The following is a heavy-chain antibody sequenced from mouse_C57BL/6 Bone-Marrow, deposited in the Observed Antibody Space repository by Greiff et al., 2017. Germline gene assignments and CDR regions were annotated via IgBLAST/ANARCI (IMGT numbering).Heavy chain of an antibody. CDR2: IRSKSNNYAT. Sequence: EVQLVESGGGLVQPKGSLKFSCAASGFSFNTYAMNWVRQAPGQGLEWVARIRSKSNNYATYYADSVKDRFTISRDDSETMLYLQMDNLKTEDTAMYYCVRQTFDYWGQGTTLTVSS. CDR1: GFSFNTYA. CDR3: VRQTFDY. V-gene: IGHV10-1*01. J-gene: IGHJ2*01.